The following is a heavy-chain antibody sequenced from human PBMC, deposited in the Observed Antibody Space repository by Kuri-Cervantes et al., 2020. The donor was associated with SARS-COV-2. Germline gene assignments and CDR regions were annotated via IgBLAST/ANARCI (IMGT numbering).Heavy chain of an antibody. V-gene: IGHV4-59*01. J-gene: IGHJ3*02. CDR1: GGSISSYY. Sequence: GSLRLSCTVSGGSISSYYWSWIRQPPGKGLEWIGYIYYSGSTNYNPSLKSRVTISVDSSKNQFSLKLSSVTAADTAVYYCARVRIFGVPGFSFDIWGQETMVTVSS. D-gene: IGHD3-3*01. CDR3: ARVRIFGVPGFSFDI. CDR2: IYYSGST.